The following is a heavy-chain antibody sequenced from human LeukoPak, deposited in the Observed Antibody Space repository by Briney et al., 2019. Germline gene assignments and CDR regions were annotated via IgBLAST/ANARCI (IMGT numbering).Heavy chain of an antibody. CDR3: ARDVDYDNAFDI. J-gene: IGHJ3*02. CDR2: ISSSSSYI. CDR1: GFTVSGNY. D-gene: IGHD3-22*01. Sequence: PGGSLRLSCAASGFTVSGNYMSWVRQAPGKGLEWVSSISSSSSYIYYADSVKGRFTISRDNAKNSLYLQMNSLRAEDTAVYYCARDVDYDNAFDIWGQGTMVTVSS. V-gene: IGHV3-21*01.